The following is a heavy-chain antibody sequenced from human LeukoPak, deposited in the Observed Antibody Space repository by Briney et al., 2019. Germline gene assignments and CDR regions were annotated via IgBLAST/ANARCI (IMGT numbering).Heavy chain of an antibody. D-gene: IGHD3-22*01. CDR1: GGSISSGGYY. CDR3: ARVYYYDSSGYYPLFDY. Sequence: SETPSLTCTVSGGSISSGGYYWSWIRQHPGKGLEWIGYIYYSGSTYYNPSLKSRVTISVDTSKNQFSLKLSSVTAADTDVYYCARVYYYDSSGYYPLFDYWGQGTLVTVSS. J-gene: IGHJ4*02. V-gene: IGHV4-31*03. CDR2: IYYSGST.